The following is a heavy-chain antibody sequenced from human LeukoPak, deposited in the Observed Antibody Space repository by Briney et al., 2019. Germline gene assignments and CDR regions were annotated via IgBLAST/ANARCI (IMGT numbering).Heavy chain of an antibody. D-gene: IGHD4-4*01. CDR2: ISHSGST. CDR3: ARGRQYSLFDY. J-gene: IGHJ4*02. Sequence: SETLSLTCAVYGGSFSGYYWSWIRQPPGKGLEWIGEISHSGSTNYNPSLKSRVTISVDTSKNQFSLKLSSVTAADTAVYYCARGRQYSLFDYWGQGTLVTVSS. V-gene: IGHV4-34*01. CDR1: GGSFSGYY.